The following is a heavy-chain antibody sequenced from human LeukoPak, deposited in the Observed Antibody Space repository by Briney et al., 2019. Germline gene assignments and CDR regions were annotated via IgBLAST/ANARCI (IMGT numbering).Heavy chain of an antibody. J-gene: IGHJ5*02. Sequence: GGSLRLSCAASGLTFSSYEMNWVRQAPGKGLEWVSYISSSGSTIYYADSVKGRFTISRDNAKNSLYLQMNSLRAEDTAVYYCARDRSITIFGVVDYNWFDPWGQGTLVTVSS. CDR1: GLTFSSYE. CDR3: ARDRSITIFGVVDYNWFDP. CDR2: ISSSGSTI. D-gene: IGHD3-3*01. V-gene: IGHV3-48*03.